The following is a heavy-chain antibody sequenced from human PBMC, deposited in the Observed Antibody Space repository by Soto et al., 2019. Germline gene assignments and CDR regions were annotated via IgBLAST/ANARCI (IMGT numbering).Heavy chain of an antibody. Sequence: QVQLQESGPGLVKPSGTLSLTCAVSGASISDNHWWSWVRQPPGKGLEWIGEVVHRGTTNHNPSLRSRVTISMDMSKNQISLTLSSVTAADSAVYYCARHIGVTGTRGFDYWSQGTLVTVSS. J-gene: IGHJ4*02. CDR1: GASISDNHW. CDR3: ARHIGVTGTRGFDY. D-gene: IGHD6-19*01. CDR2: VVHRGTT. V-gene: IGHV4-4*02.